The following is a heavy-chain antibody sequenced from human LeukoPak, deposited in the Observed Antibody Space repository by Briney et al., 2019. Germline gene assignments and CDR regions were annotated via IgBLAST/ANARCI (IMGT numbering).Heavy chain of an antibody. Sequence: GGSLRLSCAASGFTFSSYGMHWVRQAPGKGLEWVAFIRYDGSNKYYADSVKGRFTISRDNSKNTLYLQMNSLRAEDTAVYYCARVAAAALYFDYWGQGTLVTVSS. V-gene: IGHV3-30*02. J-gene: IGHJ4*02. CDR3: ARVAAAALYFDY. CDR1: GFTFSSYG. D-gene: IGHD6-13*01. CDR2: IRYDGSNK.